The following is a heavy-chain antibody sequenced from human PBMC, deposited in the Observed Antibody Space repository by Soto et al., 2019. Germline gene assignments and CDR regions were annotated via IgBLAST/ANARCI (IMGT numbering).Heavy chain of an antibody. CDR1: GYTFTSYG. CDR2: ISAYNGNT. Sequence: ASVKVSCKASGYTFTSYGISWVRQAPGQGLEWVGWISAYNGNTNYAQKLQGRVTMTTDTSTSTAYMELRSLRSDDTAVYYCARNPDTMVRGVIISYNWFDPWGQGTLVTVSS. CDR3: ARNPDTMVRGVIISYNWFDP. J-gene: IGHJ5*02. V-gene: IGHV1-18*01. D-gene: IGHD3-10*01.